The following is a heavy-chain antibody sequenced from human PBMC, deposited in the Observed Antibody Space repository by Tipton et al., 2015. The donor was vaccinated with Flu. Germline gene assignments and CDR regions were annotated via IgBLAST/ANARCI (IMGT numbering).Heavy chain of an antibody. CDR3: ARLSLSFNAFDI. Sequence: TLSLTCSVSGGSVDSTTYYWGWIRQPPGKGLEYIGSVYYTGGTYFNPSLKSRVTVSIDTSKKQFSLKLNSVTAADTAVYYCARLSLSFNAFDIWGQGTTVIVSS. CDR1: GGSVDSTTYY. D-gene: IGHD2/OR15-2a*01. V-gene: IGHV4-39*07. J-gene: IGHJ3*02. CDR2: VYYTGGT.